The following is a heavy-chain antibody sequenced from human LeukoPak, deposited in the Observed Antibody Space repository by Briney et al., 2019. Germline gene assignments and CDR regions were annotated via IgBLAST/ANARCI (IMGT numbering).Heavy chain of an antibody. CDR2: IDSSGGYM. V-gene: IGHV3-21*06. J-gene: IGHJ4*02. Sequence: GGSLRLSCEAYGFTFNTYSMNWARQAPGKGLEWVSSIDSSGGYMFYADSVKGRFIISRDNAKDSLYLQMNSLRVEDTAVYYCLRGDRRDYWGQGTLVTVSS. CDR3: LRGDRRDY. CDR1: GFTFNTYS.